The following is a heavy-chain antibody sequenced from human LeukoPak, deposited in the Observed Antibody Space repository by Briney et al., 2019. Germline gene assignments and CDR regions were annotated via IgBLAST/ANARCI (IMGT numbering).Heavy chain of an antibody. Sequence: SETLSLTCTVSGGSINSYYWSWIRQPPGKGLEWIGSIYYSGSTYYNPSLKSRVTISVDTSQNQFSLKLSSVTAADTAVYYCARPYGDKNWFDPWGQGTLVTVSS. D-gene: IGHD4-17*01. CDR3: ARPYGDKNWFDP. J-gene: IGHJ5*02. CDR2: IYYSGST. CDR1: GGSINSYY. V-gene: IGHV4-59*05.